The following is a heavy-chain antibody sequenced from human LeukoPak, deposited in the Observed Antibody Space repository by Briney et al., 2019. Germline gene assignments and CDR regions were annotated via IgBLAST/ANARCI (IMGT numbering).Heavy chain of an antibody. CDR2: IHYSEITYGTT. CDR3: ARISGSYSLYYGMDV. D-gene: IGHD3-10*01. CDR1: GGSISSGDYY. Sequence: SETLSLTCTVSGGSISSGDYYWGWMRQPPGKGLEWIGYIHYSEITYGTTYYNPSLKSRLTISVDTSKNQFSLKLTSVTAADTAVYYCARISGSYSLYYGMDVWGQGTTVTVSS. V-gene: IGHV4-30-4*08. J-gene: IGHJ6*02.